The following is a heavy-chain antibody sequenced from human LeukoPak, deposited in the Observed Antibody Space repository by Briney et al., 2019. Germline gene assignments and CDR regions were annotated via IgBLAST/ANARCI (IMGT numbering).Heavy chain of an antibody. CDR2: INPNSGGT. J-gene: IGHJ4*02. CDR1: GYTFTGYY. Sequence: ASVKISCKASGYTFTGYYMHWVRQAPGQGLEWMGWINPNSGGTNYAQKFQGRVTMTRDTSISTAYMELSRLRSDDTAVYYCARVEGYCTNGVCSDYWGQGTLVTVSS. CDR3: ARVEGYCTNGVCSDY. D-gene: IGHD2-8*01. V-gene: IGHV1-2*02.